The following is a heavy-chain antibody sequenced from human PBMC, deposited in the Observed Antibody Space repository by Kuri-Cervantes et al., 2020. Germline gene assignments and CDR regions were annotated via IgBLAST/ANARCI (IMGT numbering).Heavy chain of an antibody. J-gene: IGHJ4*02. CDR2: VHYSGNT. CDR3: ARHGGGGGFDY. CDR1: GGSIGSYY. V-gene: IGHV4-59*08. Sequence: GSLRLSCTVSGGSIGSYYWTWIRQPPGKGLEWIGYVHYSGNTHYIPSLESRVTISVDTSKNQFSLKLSSVTAADTAVYYCARHGGGGGFDYWGQGTLVTVSS. D-gene: IGHD3-16*01.